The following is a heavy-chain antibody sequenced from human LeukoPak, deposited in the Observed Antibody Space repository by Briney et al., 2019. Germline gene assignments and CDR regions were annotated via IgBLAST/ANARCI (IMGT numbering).Heavy chain of an antibody. CDR1: GGSISSYY. Sequence: LETLSLTCTVSGGSISSYYWNWMRQPPGKGLEWIAYIYHTGRANYNPSLQSRVTISLDTSKSQFSLSLRSMSSADTAEYFCARGNGGFYSHVSWGRGTLVTVSS. CDR2: IYHTGRA. D-gene: IGHD2-8*01. CDR3: ARGNGGFYSHVS. J-gene: IGHJ5*02. V-gene: IGHV4-59*01.